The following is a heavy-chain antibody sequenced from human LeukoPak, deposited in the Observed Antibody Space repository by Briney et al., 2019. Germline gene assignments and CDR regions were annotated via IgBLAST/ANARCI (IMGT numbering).Heavy chain of an antibody. Sequence: ASVKVSCKASGYTFTNYGVSWVRQAPGQGLEWMGWISAYNGNTNYAQKLQGRVTMTTDTSTSTAYMELRSLRSDDTAVYYCARESDSAGYSSAWSDYWGQGTLVTVSS. CDR2: ISAYNGNT. CDR3: ARESDSAGYSSAWSDY. D-gene: IGHD6-19*01. V-gene: IGHV1-18*01. J-gene: IGHJ4*02. CDR1: GYTFTNYG.